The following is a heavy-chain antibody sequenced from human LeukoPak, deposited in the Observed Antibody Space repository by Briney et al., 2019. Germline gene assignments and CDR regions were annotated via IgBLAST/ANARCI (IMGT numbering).Heavy chain of an antibody. D-gene: IGHD2-2*02. V-gene: IGHV1-69*05. CDR3: ASWVVPAAIRKRYVYYYYYMDV. Sequence: GASVKVSCKASGGTFSSYAISWVRQAPGQGLEWMGGIIPIFGTANYAQKFQGRVTITTDESTSTAYMELSSLRSEDTAVYYCASWVVPAAIRKRYVYYYYYMDVWGKGTTVTVSS. CDR2: IIPIFGTA. J-gene: IGHJ6*03. CDR1: GGTFSSYA.